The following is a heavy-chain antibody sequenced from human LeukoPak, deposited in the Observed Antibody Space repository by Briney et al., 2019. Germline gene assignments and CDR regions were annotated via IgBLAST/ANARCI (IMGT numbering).Heavy chain of an antibody. CDR1: EXTVSSDS. Sequence: GSLRLSFAASEXTVSSDSMTWVRQAPGKGLEWVSVMYSDGSTFYADSVKGRSIISRDTSKHTLFLQMNSLRVDDTAVYFCARDHRIGGSWGQGTLVTVSS. V-gene: IGHV3-53*01. CDR3: ARDHRIGGS. J-gene: IGHJ4*02. CDR2: MYSDGST. D-gene: IGHD3-16*01.